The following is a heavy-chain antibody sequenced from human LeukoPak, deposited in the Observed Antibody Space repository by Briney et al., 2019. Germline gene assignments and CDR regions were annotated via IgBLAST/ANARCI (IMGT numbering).Heavy chain of an antibody. V-gene: IGHV3-73*01. Sequence: GGSLRLSCAASGFTFSGSAMHWVRQASGKGLEWVGRIRSKANSYATAYGVSVEDRFTISRDDSKNTAYLQMNSLRAEDTAVYYCAKETLLEGLLWFGESKGEHWFDPWGQGTLVTVSS. CDR3: AKETLLEGLLWFGESKGEHWFDP. D-gene: IGHD3-10*01. CDR1: GFTFSGSA. CDR2: IRSKANSYAT. J-gene: IGHJ5*02.